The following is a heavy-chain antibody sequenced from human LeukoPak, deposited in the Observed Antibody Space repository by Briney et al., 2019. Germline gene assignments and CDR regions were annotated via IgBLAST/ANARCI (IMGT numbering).Heavy chain of an antibody. J-gene: IGHJ4*02. Sequence: SETLSLTCAVSGSSISSGGYSWSWIRQPPGKGLEWIGYIYHSGSTYYNPSLKSRVTISVDRSKNQFSLKLSSVTAADTAVYYCARAPPYYYDSSGYFDYWGQGTLVTVSS. V-gene: IGHV4-30-2*01. CDR1: GSSISSGGYS. CDR3: ARAPPYYYDSSGYFDY. D-gene: IGHD3-22*01. CDR2: IYHSGST.